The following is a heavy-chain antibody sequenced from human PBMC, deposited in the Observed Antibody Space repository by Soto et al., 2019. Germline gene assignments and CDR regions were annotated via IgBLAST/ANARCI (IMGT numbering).Heavy chain of an antibody. V-gene: IGHV3-30-3*01. CDR2: ISYDGSNI. J-gene: IGHJ4*02. CDR1: GFTFSSYA. Sequence: QVQLVESGGGVVQPGRSLRLSCAASGFTFSSYAMHWVRQAPGKGLEWVAVISYDGSNIYYADSVKGRFTISRDNSKNTLYLQMNSLRAEDTAVYYCARELNFDYWGQGTLVTVSS. CDR3: ARELNFDY.